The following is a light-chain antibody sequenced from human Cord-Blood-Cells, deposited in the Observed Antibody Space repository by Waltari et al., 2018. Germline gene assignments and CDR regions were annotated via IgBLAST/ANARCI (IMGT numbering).Light chain of an antibody. CDR1: STDVGGYNY. Sequence: QSALTQPAPVSGSPGQSLTISCTGTSTDVGGYNYVPWYQQHPGKAPKLMIYDVSNRPSGVSNRFSGSKSGNTASLTISGLQAEDEADYYCSAYTSSSTLVFGGGTKLTVL. J-gene: IGLJ3*02. CDR3: SAYTSSSTLV. CDR2: DVS. V-gene: IGLV2-14*01.